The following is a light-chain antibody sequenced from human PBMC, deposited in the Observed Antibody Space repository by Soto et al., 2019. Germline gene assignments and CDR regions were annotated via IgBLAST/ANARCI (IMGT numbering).Light chain of an antibody. CDR1: QSVSSTY. J-gene: IGKJ1*01. CDR3: QQLGKSRWT. CDR2: GTS. Sequence: EIVLTQSPGTLSSSPGERATLSCRASQSVSSTYLAWYQQRPGQAPRLLIYGTSRRASGIPDRFSGSGSGTDFTLIINRLEPEDFAVYFCQQLGKSRWTFGQGTRVEIQ. V-gene: IGKV3-20*01.